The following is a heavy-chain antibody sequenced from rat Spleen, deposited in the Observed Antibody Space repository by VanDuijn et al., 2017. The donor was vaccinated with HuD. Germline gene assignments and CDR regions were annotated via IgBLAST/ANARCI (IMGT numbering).Heavy chain of an antibody. CDR3: ARRHYGYTDYFDY. CDR1: GYSITSSYR. CDR2: VNSAGST. J-gene: IGHJ2*01. D-gene: IGHD1-9*01. Sequence: EVQLQESGPGLVKPSQSLSLTCSVTGYSITSSYRWNWIRQFPGNKLEWMGYVNSAGSTNYNPSLKSRISITRDTSKNQFFLQVNSVTTEDTATYYCARRHYGYTDYFDYWGQGVMVTVSS. V-gene: IGHV3-3*01.